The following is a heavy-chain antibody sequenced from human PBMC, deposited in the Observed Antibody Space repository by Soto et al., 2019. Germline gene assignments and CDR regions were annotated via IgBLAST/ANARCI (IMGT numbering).Heavy chain of an antibody. D-gene: IGHD2-15*01. J-gene: IGHJ4*02. V-gene: IGHV3-30*18. CDR2: ISDDGSNK. Sequence: QVQLVESWGGVVQPGRSLRLSCAASGFTFSSDGMHWVRQAQGKGLEWVAVISDDGSNKYYADSVKGRLTISRDNSKNSLYLQMNSLRAEDTAVYYCAKEVRRGKGYCSGGSCYSKYYFDYWGQGTLVTVSS. CDR3: AKEVRRGKGYCSGGSCYSKYYFDY. CDR1: GFTFSSDG.